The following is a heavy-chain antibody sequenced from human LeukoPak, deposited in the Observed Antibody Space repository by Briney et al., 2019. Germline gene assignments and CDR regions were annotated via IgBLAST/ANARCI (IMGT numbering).Heavy chain of an antibody. J-gene: IGHJ4*02. CDR3: AKDHHLYPTTSFDY. D-gene: IGHD3-16*01. CDR1: GFIFSSYA. CDR2: ISSNGGDT. V-gene: IGHV3-64*01. Sequence: GGSLRLSCAASGFIFSSYAMHWIRQSPGKGLEYVSAISSNGGDTYYANFVKGRFTISRDNSKNTLYLQMNSLRAEDTAVYYCAKDHHLYPTTSFDYWGQRTLVTVSS.